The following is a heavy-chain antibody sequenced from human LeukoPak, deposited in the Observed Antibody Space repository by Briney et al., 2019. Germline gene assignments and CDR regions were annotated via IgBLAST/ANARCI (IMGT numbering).Heavy chain of an antibody. CDR3: AEGRGLTGYYNGNDY. D-gene: IGHD3-9*01. Sequence: GGSLRPSCAASGFTFSLYTMHWVRQAPGKGLEWVAVISYGSDKYYADSVKGRFTISRDNSKNTLYLQMNSLRAEDTAVYYCAEGRGLTGYYNGNDYWGQGTLVTVSS. CDR1: GFTFSLYT. V-gene: IGHV3-30*04. CDR2: ISYGSDK. J-gene: IGHJ4*02.